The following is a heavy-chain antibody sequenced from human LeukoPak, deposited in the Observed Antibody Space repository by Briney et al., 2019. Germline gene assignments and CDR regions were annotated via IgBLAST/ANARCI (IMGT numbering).Heavy chain of an antibody. CDR3: AREHDIARYYYYYYMDV. CDR1: GFTFSSYA. V-gene: IGHV3-30*04. Sequence: PGGSLRLSCAASGFTFSSYAMHWVRQAPGKGLEWVAVISYDGSNKYYADSVKGRFTISRDNSKNTLYLQMNSLRAEDTAVYSCAREHDIARYYYYYYMDVWGKGTTVTVSS. D-gene: IGHD3-9*01. CDR2: ISYDGSNK. J-gene: IGHJ6*03.